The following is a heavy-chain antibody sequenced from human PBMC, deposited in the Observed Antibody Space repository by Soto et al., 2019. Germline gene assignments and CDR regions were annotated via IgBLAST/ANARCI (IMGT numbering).Heavy chain of an antibody. CDR2: IYYSGST. J-gene: IGHJ5*02. V-gene: IGHV4-59*01. Sequence: SETLSLTCTVSDGSISSYYWSWIRQPPGKGLEWIGYIYYSGSTNYNPSLKSRVTISVDTSKNQFSLKLSSVTAADTAVYYYARDMLSSGGWFDPWGQGTLVTVS. D-gene: IGHD3-16*01. CDR1: DGSISSYY. CDR3: ARDMLSSGGWFDP.